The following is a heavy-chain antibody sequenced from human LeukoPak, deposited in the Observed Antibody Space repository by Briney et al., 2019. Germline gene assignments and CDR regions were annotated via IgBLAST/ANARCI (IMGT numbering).Heavy chain of an antibody. D-gene: IGHD6-6*01. V-gene: IGHV3-30*03. CDR2: ISYDGSNK. J-gene: IGHJ4*02. Sequence: PGGSLRLSCAASGFTFSSYGMHWVRQAPGQGLEWVAVISYDGSNKYYADSVKGRFTISRDNSKNTLYLQMNSLRAEDTAVYYCARFASAAGGSSPFDYWGQGTLVTVSS. CDR3: ARFASAAGGSSPFDY. CDR1: GFTFSSYG.